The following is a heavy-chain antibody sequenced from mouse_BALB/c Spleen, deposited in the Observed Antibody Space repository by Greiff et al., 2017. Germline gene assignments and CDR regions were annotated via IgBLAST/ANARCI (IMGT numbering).Heavy chain of an antibody. V-gene: IGHV2-9*02. Sequence: LQESGPGLVAPSQSLSITCTVSGFSLTSYGVHWVRQPPGKGLEWLGVIWAGGSTNYNSALMSRLSISKDNSKSQVFLKMNSLQTDDTAMYYCARVGNHPYYAMDYWGQGTSVTVSS. CDR1: GFSLTSYG. CDR3: ARVGNHPYYAMDY. CDR2: IWAGGST. J-gene: IGHJ4*01. D-gene: IGHD2-1*01.